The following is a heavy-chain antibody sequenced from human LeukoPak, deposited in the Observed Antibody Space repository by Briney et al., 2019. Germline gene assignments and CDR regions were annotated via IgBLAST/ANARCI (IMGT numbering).Heavy chain of an antibody. CDR2: ISYDGSNK. CDR3: AREPLLCVGDCYSLFDY. J-gene: IGHJ4*02. V-gene: IGHV3-30*04. Sequence: GSSLRVSCAASGFTFISYAMHWVGQDQAKRLEGVAVISYDGSNKYTADSVNGRFTISRDNAKSTVFLQLNSLRAEDTAVYYCAREPLLCVGDCYSLFDYWGQGTLVTVSS. CDR1: GFTFISYA. D-gene: IGHD2-21*02.